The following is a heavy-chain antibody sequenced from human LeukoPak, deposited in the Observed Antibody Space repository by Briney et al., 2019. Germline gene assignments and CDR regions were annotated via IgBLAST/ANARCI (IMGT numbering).Heavy chain of an antibody. D-gene: IGHD3-10*01. J-gene: IGHJ5*02. V-gene: IGHV3-72*01. CDR2: TRNKANSYTT. CDR1: GFTFSDHY. CDR3: ASLYGSGKRWVDP. Sequence: PGGSLRLSCAASGFTFSDHYMDWVRQAPGKGLERVGRTRNKANSYTTEYAASVKGRFTISKDDSKNSLYLQMNSLKAEDTAVYYCASLYGSGKRWVDPWGQGTLVTVSS.